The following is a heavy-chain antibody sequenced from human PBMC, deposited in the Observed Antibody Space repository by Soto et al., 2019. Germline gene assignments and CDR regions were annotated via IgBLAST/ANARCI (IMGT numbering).Heavy chain of an antibody. V-gene: IGHV3-11*01. D-gene: IGHD3-22*01. CDR3: ARSEYYDSSGYYYGHYYYGMDV. Sequence: ESGGGLVKPGGSLRLSCAASGFTFSDYYMSWIRQAPGKGLEWVSYISSSGSTIYYADSVKGRFTISRDNAKNSLYLQMNSLRAEDTAVYYCARSEYYDSSGYYYGHYYYGMDVWGQGTTVTVSS. CDR2: ISSSGSTI. CDR1: GFTFSDYY. J-gene: IGHJ6*02.